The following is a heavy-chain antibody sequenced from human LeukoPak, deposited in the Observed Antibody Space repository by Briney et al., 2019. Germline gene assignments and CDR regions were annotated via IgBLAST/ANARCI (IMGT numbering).Heavy chain of an antibody. CDR3: ALMAARRDGDY. V-gene: IGHV3-23*01. J-gene: IGHJ4*02. D-gene: IGHD6-6*01. CDR2: IAFSGGST. Sequence: GGSLRLSCATSGFTFRSYDMSWVPQAPGKGLEWVSAIAFSGGSTYYADSVKGRFTISRDNSKNTLYLQMHSLRLEDTSVYYCALMAARRDGDYWGQGTLVTVSS. CDR1: GFTFRSYD.